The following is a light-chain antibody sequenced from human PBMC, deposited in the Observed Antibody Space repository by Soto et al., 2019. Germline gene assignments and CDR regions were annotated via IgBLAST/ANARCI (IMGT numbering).Light chain of an antibody. V-gene: IGKV3-15*01. CDR2: GAS. CDR1: HSVDSY. CDR3: QQYNNWPRT. Sequence: IVLTQSPGTLSLSPGERATLSCRASHSVDSYLAWYQQKPGQAPRLLIYGASTRATGIPARFSGSGSGTEFTLTISSLQSEDFAVYYCQQYNNWPRTFGQGTKVDIK. J-gene: IGKJ1*01.